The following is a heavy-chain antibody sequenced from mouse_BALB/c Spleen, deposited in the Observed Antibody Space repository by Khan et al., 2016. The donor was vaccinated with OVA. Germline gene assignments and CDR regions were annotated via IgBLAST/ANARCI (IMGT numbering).Heavy chain of an antibody. CDR2: ILPGSDST. V-gene: IGHV1-9*01. J-gene: IGHJ1*01. CDR1: GYTFSSYW. CDR3: ARYGNHWYFDV. Sequence: VQLKESGAELMKPGASVKISCKATGYTFSSYWIEWIKQRPGHGLEWIGEILPGSDSTNYNEKFKGKATFTADTSSNTAYMQLSSLTSEDSAVYYCARYGNHWYFDVWGAGTTVTVSS. D-gene: IGHD2-1*01.